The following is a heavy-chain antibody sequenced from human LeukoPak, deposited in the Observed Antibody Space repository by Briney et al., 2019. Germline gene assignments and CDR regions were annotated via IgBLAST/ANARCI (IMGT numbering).Heavy chain of an antibody. J-gene: IGHJ4*02. CDR3: AKILVAGTDY. V-gene: IGHV3-33*06. Sequence: PGRSLRLSCAASRFTFSNFGMHWVRQAPGKGLEWVAVIWYDGSNKYYADSVKGRFTISRDNSKNTLYLQMNSLRAEDTAVYYCAKILVAGTDYWGQGTLVTVSS. CDR2: IWYDGSNK. D-gene: IGHD6-19*01. CDR1: RFTFSNFG.